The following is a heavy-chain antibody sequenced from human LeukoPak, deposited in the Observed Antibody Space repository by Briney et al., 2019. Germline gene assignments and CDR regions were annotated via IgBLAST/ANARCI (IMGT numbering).Heavy chain of an antibody. J-gene: IGHJ6*03. CDR1: GYTFTSYD. V-gene: IGHV1-8*01. D-gene: IGHD3-10*01. CDR2: MNPNSGNT. Sequence: GASVKVSCKASGYTFTSYDINWVRQAPGQGLEWMGWMNPNSGNTGYAQKFQGRVTMTRNTSISTAYMELSSLRSEDTAVYYCARWGQQAPAMVRAKILYYYYYYMDVWGKGTTVTVSS. CDR3: ARWGQQAPAMVRAKILYYYYYYMDV.